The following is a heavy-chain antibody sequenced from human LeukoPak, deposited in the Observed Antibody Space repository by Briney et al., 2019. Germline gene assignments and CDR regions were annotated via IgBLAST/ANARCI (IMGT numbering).Heavy chain of an antibody. CDR1: GFTFSSYA. CDR2: ISGSGGST. Sequence: GGSLRLSCAASGFTFSSYAMSWGGQAPGKGLEGGSAISGSGGSTYYADSVKGRFTISRDNSKNTLYLQMNSLRAEDTAVYYCAKVFLVARRLGFDYWGQGTLVTVSS. V-gene: IGHV3-23*01. D-gene: IGHD6-6*01. J-gene: IGHJ4*02. CDR3: AKVFLVARRLGFDY.